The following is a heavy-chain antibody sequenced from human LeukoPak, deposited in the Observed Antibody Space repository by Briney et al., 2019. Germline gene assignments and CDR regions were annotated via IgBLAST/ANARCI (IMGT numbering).Heavy chain of an antibody. CDR3: ARGATDILTGYYLDY. V-gene: IGHV1-46*01. J-gene: IGHJ4*02. D-gene: IGHD3-9*01. Sequence: ASVKVSCKASGYTFTSYYMHWVRQAPGQGLEWMGIINPSGGSTSYAQKFQGRVTMTRDTSTSTVYMELSSLRSEDTAVYHCARGATDILTGYYLDYWGQGTLVTVSS. CDR2: INPSGGST. CDR1: GYTFTSYY.